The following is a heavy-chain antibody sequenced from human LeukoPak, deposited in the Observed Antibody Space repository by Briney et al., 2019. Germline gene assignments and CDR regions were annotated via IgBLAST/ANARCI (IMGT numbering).Heavy chain of an antibody. CDR2: ISTYNGNT. J-gene: IGHJ5*02. Sequence: ASVRVSCKASGYTFTNCGITWVRQAPGQGLEWMGWISTYNGNTNYAQKLQGRVTLTTDTSTTTTYMELRSLRSDDTAVYYCARDPGSFLSSSGWLNWFAPWGQGTLIIVSS. V-gene: IGHV1-18*01. D-gene: IGHD6-19*01. CDR3: ARDPGSFLSSSGWLNWFAP. CDR1: GYTFTNCG.